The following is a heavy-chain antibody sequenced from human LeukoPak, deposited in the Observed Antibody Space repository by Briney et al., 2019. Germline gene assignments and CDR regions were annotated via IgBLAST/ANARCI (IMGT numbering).Heavy chain of an antibody. J-gene: IGHJ4*02. Sequence: SETLSLTCTVSGGSISSSSYYWGWIRQPPGKGLEWIGSIYYSGSTYYNPSLKSRVTISVDTSKNQFSLKLSSVTAADTAVYYCARGLWKHYYGPGISWGQGTLVTVSS. V-gene: IGHV4-39*07. CDR2: IYYSGST. CDR3: ARGLWKHYYGPGIS. CDR1: GGSISSSSYY. D-gene: IGHD3-10*01.